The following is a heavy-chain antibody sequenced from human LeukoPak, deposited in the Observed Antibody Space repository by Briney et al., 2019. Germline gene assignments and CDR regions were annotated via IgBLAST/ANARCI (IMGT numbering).Heavy chain of an antibody. Sequence: SQTLSLTCTVSGGSISSGGYYWSWIRQPPGKGLEWIGYIYYSGSTNYNPSLKSRVTISVDTSKNQFSLKLSSVTAADTAVYYCARFYSSSWYYYYGMDVWGQGTTVTVSS. CDR1: GGSISSGGYY. CDR2: IYYSGST. V-gene: IGHV4-61*08. J-gene: IGHJ6*02. CDR3: ARFYSSSWYYYYGMDV. D-gene: IGHD6-13*01.